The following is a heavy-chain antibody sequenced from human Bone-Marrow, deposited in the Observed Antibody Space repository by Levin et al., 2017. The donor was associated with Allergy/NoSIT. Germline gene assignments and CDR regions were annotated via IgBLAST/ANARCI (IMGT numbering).Heavy chain of an antibody. CDR2: IYHSGRT. J-gene: IGHJ3*02. CDR1: GGSISSSNW. D-gene: IGHD3-16*01. Sequence: PSETLSLTCTVSGGSISSSNWWSWVRQPPGKGLEWIGEIYHSGRTNYNASLKRRVTMSVDSSKNQFSLKLRYVTAADTAVYFCARDEEAHDYIWGSSSSPKTHAFDIWGQGTMVTVSS. CDR3: ARDEEAHDYIWGSSSSPKTHAFDI. V-gene: IGHV4-4*02.